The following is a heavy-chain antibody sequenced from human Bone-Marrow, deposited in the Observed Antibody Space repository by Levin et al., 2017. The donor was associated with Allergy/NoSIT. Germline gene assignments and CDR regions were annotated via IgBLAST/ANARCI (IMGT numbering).Heavy chain of an antibody. V-gene: IGHV4-30-4*08. CDR1: SDPIDSDDYY. D-gene: IGHD3-16*01. CDR2: FYYGGAT. J-gene: IGHJ4*02. CDR3: TGGLWPDYFPC. Sequence: SETLSLTCTVSSDPIDSDDYYWGWIRQSPGKGREWTGYFYYGGATSYNSSLESRPTTSVDTSKKQFSLQLGCVTAADTAVYYCTGGLWPDYFPCWGQGILVSVSS.